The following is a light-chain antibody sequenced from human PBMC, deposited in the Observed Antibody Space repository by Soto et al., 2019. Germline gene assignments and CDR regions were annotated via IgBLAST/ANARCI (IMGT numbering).Light chain of an antibody. CDR3: SSYTSSSTLGV. CDR2: DVS. Sequence: QSVLTQPASVSGSPGQSITISYTGTSSEVGGYNYVSWYQQHPGKAPKLMIYDVSNRPSGVSNRFSGSKSGNTASLTISGLQPEDEADYYCSSYTSSSTLGVFGTGTKLTVL. J-gene: IGLJ1*01. CDR1: SSEVGGYNY. V-gene: IGLV2-14*01.